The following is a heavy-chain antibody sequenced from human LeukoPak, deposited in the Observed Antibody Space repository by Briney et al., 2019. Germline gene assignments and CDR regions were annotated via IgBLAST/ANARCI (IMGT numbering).Heavy chain of an antibody. V-gene: IGHV1-2*02. D-gene: IGHD2/OR15-2a*01. Sequence: ASVKVSCKASGYTFTGYYIHWVRQAPGQGLEWMGWINPNSGDTDYAQKVQGRVAVTRDTSISTAYMELSRLTSDDTAVYYCARDLGPRGTYFRWGQGTLVTVSS. CDR1: GYTFTGYY. CDR2: INPNSGDT. J-gene: IGHJ4*02. CDR3: ARDLGPRGTYFR.